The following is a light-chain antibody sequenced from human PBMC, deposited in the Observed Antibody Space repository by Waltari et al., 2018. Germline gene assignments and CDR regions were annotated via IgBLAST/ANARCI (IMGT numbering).Light chain of an antibody. J-gene: IGKJ2*01. V-gene: IGKV1-39*01. Sequence: DIEMTQSPSSLSASVGDRVTITCRASQSISGYVNWYQQKPGKAPKVLIYAASSLQSGLPSRFSGSGSGTDFTLTISSLQPEDFATYYCQQSYSSLTYTFGQGTKLEIK. CDR2: AAS. CDR1: QSISGY. CDR3: QQSYSSLTYT.